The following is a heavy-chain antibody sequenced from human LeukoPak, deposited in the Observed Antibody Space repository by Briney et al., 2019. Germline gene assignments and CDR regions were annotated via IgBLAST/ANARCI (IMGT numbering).Heavy chain of an antibody. CDR1: GGSFSGYY. V-gene: IGHV4-34*01. Sequence: PSETLSLTCAVYGGSFSGYYWSWIRQPPGKGLEWIGEINHSGSTNYNPSLKSRVTISVDTSKNQFSLKLSSVTAADTAVYYCARGQGIAAAGTGDYWGQGTLVTVSS. CDR3: ARGQGIAAAGTGDY. J-gene: IGHJ4*02. CDR2: INHSGST. D-gene: IGHD6-13*01.